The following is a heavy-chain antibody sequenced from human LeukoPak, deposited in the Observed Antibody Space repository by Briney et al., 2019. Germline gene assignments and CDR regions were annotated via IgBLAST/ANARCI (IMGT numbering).Heavy chain of an antibody. CDR2: INHSGST. CDR3: ARGRITIFGVVSRKSWFDP. CDR1: GGSFSGYY. D-gene: IGHD3-3*01. V-gene: IGHV4-34*01. Sequence: SETLSLTCAVYGGSFSGYYWSWIRQPPGKGLEWIGEINHSGSTNYNPSLKSRVTISVDTSKNQFSLKLSSVTAADTAVYYCARGRITIFGVVSRKSWFDPWGQGTLVTVSS. J-gene: IGHJ5*02.